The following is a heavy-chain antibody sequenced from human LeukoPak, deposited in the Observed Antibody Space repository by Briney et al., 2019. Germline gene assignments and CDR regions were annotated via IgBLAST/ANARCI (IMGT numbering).Heavy chain of an antibody. CDR2: FDPEDGET. CDR3: ATNTFGSYFLYSRGDAFDI. Sequence: ASVKVSCKFSGYTLTELSMHWVRQAPGKGLEWMGGFDPEDGETIYAQKFQVRVTMTEDTSTDTAYMELSSLRSEDTAVYYCATNTFGSYFLYSRGDAFDIWGQGTMVTVSS. J-gene: IGHJ3*02. D-gene: IGHD1-26*01. CDR1: GYTLTELS. V-gene: IGHV1-24*01.